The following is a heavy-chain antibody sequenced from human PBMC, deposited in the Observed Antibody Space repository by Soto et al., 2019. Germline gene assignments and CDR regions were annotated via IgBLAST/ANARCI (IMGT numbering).Heavy chain of an antibody. CDR3: ARDDCSGGSCYYDY. V-gene: IGHV1-18*01. J-gene: IGHJ4*02. D-gene: IGHD2-15*01. Sequence: ASVKVSCTASGYTFTGYGISWVRQAPGQGLEWMGWISAYNGNADYAQKLQGRVTMTTDTSTSTAYMELRSLRSDDTAVYYCARDDCSGGSCYYDYWGQGTLVTVSS. CDR2: ISAYNGNA. CDR1: GYTFTGYG.